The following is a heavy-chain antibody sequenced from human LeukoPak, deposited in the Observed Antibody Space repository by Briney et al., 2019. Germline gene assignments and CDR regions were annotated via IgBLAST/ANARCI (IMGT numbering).Heavy chain of an antibody. CDR2: INHSGST. CDR3: ARGLRQPRHYYYYMDV. V-gene: IGHV4-34*01. Sequence: SETLSLTCAVYGGSFSGYYWSWIRQPPGKGLEWIGEINHSGSTNYNPSLKSRVTISVDTSKNQFSLKLSSVTAADTAVYYCARGLRQPRHYYYYMDVWGKGTTVTVSS. D-gene: IGHD1-1*01. CDR1: GGSFSGYY. J-gene: IGHJ6*03.